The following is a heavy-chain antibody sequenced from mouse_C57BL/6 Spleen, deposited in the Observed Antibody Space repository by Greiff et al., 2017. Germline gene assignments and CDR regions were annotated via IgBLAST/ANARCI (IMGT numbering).Heavy chain of an antibody. D-gene: IGHD1-1*01. CDR2: ISSGSSTI. J-gene: IGHJ2*01. CDR1: GFTFSDYG. CDR3: ARGPLYYYGSKPDY. Sequence: EVQLVESGGGLVKPGGSLKLSCAASGFTFSDYGMHWVRQAPEKGLEWVAYISSGSSTIYYADTVKGRFTISRDNAKNTLFLQMTSLRSEDTAMYYCARGPLYYYGSKPDYWGQGTTLTVSS. V-gene: IGHV5-17*01.